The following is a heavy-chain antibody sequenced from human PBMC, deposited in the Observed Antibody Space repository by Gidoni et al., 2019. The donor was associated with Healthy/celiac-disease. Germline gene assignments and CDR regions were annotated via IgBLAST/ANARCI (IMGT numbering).Heavy chain of an antibody. CDR1: GFSLSNARMG. Sequence: QVTLKESGPVLVQPTETLTLTCPVSGFSLSNARMGVSWIRQPPGKALEWLAHIFSNDEKSYSTSLKSRLTISKDTSKSQVVLTMTNMDPVDTATYYCARTQFTYYYGSGSSYHFDYWGQGTLVTVSS. CDR3: ARTQFTYYYGSGSSYHFDY. D-gene: IGHD3-10*01. V-gene: IGHV2-26*01. J-gene: IGHJ4*02. CDR2: IFSNDEK.